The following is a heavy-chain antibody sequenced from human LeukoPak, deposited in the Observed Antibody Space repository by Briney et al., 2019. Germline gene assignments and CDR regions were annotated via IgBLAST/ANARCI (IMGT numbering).Heavy chain of an antibody. CDR2: VSNSGDYI. CDR1: GFTFSTYG. V-gene: IGHV3-21*04. J-gene: IGHJ3*02. D-gene: IGHD3-10*01. CDR3: AKDFMVRGVSRAFDI. Sequence: PGGSLRLSCEASGFTFSTYGINWVRQAPGKGLEWVSSVSNSGDYIHYADSVKGRFTISRDNSKNSLYLQMNSLRAEDTAVYYCAKDFMVRGVSRAFDIWGQGTMVTVSS.